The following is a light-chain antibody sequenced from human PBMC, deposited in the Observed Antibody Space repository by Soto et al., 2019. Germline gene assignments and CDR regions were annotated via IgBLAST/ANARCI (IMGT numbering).Light chain of an antibody. CDR3: QQYAGSSST. Sequence: EIVLTQSPGTLSLSPGERATLSCRASQSVSNSYLAWYQQKPGQGPRLLIYGASSRATGIPDRFSGSGSGTDFTFTISRLESVNFAVYYCQQYAGSSSTFGQGPKVDIK. CDR1: QSVSNSY. CDR2: GAS. J-gene: IGKJ1*01. V-gene: IGKV3-20*01.